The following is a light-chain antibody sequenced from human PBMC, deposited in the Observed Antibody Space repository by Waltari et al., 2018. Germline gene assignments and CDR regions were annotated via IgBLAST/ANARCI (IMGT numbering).Light chain of an antibody. V-gene: IGKV4-1*01. J-gene: IGKJ3*01. CDR3: QQYYRTPFT. CDR2: GAS. CDR1: LSILHSSENKNY. Sequence: DIVMTQSPDSLSVSLGERATINCKSSLSILHSSENKNYLGRYQQKSGQSPKLLIYGASTRESGVPDRVSGSGSGTDFTLTISSLQAEDVAVYYCQQYYRTPFTFGPGTKVDIK.